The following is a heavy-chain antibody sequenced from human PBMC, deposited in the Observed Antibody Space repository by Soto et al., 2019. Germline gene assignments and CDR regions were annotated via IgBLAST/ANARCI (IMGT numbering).Heavy chain of an antibody. D-gene: IGHD2-15*01. Sequence: SETLSLTCTVSGGSISSSNWWSWVRQPPGKGLEWIGEIYHSGSTNYNPSLKSRVTISVDKSKNQFSLKLSSVTAADTAVYYCARVCSGGSCYSYYYYGMDVWGQGTTVTVSS. CDR1: GGSISSSNW. CDR3: ARVCSGGSCYSYYYYGMDV. V-gene: IGHV4-4*02. J-gene: IGHJ6*02. CDR2: IYHSGST.